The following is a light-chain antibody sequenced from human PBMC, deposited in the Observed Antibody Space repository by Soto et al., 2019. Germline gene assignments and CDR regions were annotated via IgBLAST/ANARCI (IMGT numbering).Light chain of an antibody. J-gene: IGLJ2*01. V-gene: IGLV1-40*01. CDR3: QSYDSSLSEV. Sequence: QSVLTQPPSVSGAPGQRVTICCTGSSSNIGTDYDVHWYQQLPGTAPKLLIYGNTNRPSGVPDRFSGSKSGTSASLAITGLQAEDEADYYCQSYDSSLSEVFGAGTKLTVL. CDR1: SSNIGTDYD. CDR2: GNT.